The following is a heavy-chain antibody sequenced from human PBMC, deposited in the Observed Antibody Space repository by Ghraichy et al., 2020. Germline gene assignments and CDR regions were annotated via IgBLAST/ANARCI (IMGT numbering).Heavy chain of an antibody. CDR1: GFTFSSYG. Sequence: GGSLRLSCAASGFTFSSYGMHWVRQAPGKGLEWVAVISYDGSNKYYADSVKGRFTISRDNSKNTLYLQMNSLRAEDTAVYYCAKDGSGSYYKDYWGQGTLVTVSS. D-gene: IGHD3-10*01. V-gene: IGHV3-30*18. CDR2: ISYDGSNK. J-gene: IGHJ4*02. CDR3: AKDGSGSYYKDY.